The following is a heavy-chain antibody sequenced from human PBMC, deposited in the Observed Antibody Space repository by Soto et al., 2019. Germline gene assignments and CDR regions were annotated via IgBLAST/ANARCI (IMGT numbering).Heavy chain of an antibody. CDR3: TLRDY. CDR2: IKSKTDGGTI. V-gene: IGHV3-15*07. J-gene: IGHJ4*02. CDR1: GFTFTNAW. D-gene: IGHD5-12*01. Sequence: EVQLVESGGALVKPGGSLRLSCVGSGFTFTNAWMTWVRQAPGKGLEWVGRIKSKTDGGTIDYAAPVKDRFIISRDDSKNMVYLEMNSRKTEDTAVYFCTLRDYWGQGTLVTVAS.